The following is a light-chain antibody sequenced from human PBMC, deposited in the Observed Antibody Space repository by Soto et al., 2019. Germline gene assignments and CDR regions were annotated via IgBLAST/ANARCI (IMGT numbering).Light chain of an antibody. CDR3: QQRSNWFLT. V-gene: IGKV3-11*01. CDR1: QSVSSY. Sequence: EIVLTQSPATLSLSPGERATLSCRASQSVSSYLAWYQQKPGQAPRLLIYDASNRATGIPARFSGSGSGTDFTLPISSLEPEDFAVYYCQQRSNWFLTFGGGTKVEIK. J-gene: IGKJ4*01. CDR2: DAS.